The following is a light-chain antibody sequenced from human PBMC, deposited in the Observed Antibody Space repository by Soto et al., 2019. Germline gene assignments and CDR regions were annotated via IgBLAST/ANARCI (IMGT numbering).Light chain of an antibody. Sequence: EIVMTQSPATLSLSPGERATLSCRASQSLGSNLSWYQHKHGHAPRRLLYGASTRATGIPARFSGSGSGTDFTLTISRLQSEDFAVYYCQHYNGWPQLTFGGGTKVEIK. CDR1: QSLGSN. CDR3: QHYNGWPQLT. CDR2: GAS. V-gene: IGKV3-15*01. J-gene: IGKJ4*01.